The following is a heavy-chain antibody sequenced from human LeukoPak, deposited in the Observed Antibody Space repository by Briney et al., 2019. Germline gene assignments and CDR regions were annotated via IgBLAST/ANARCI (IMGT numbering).Heavy chain of an antibody. D-gene: IGHD4-17*01. J-gene: IGHJ6*03. CDR1: EYTFTVYI. CDR2: IRGCGIII. Sequence: GGAVRLSSAASEYTFTVYIMSWGREAPGGGVGGVSYIRGCGIIIYYADSVKGRFTISRDNAKNSLYLQTNSLRAEDTAVYYCARDSAGVGDYGSVGYMDVWGNGTPVTISS. V-gene: IGHV3-11*04. CDR3: ARDSAGVGDYGSVGYMDV.